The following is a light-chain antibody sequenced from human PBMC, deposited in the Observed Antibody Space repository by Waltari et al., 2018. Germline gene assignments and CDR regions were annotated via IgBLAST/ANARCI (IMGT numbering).Light chain of an antibody. CDR1: SSEIGGYNS. CDR3: SSYTSLTTLV. CDR2: EVS. Sequence: QSALTQPASVSGSPGQSITISCTGTSSEIGGYNSASWYQHHPGTAPKLLIYEVSNRPSGVSDPLSGSKAVSTASLTTSGLQAGDEAVYYCSSYTSLTTLVFGGGTKLTVL. V-gene: IGLV2-14*01. J-gene: IGLJ2*01.